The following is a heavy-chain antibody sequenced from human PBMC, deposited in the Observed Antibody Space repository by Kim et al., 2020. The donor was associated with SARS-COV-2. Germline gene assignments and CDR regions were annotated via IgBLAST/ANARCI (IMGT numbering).Heavy chain of an antibody. CDR3: ARQEAAAACFHP. D-gene: IGHD6-13*01. CDR1: GDSMNTNRYY. J-gene: IGHJ5*02. V-gene: IGHV4-39*01. CDR2: VFYSGTT. Sequence: SETLSLICTVSGDSMNTNRYYWAWIRQAPGKGLEYIGRVFYSGTTNYNPSLKSRVTISVDTSKNQVSLKLTSVTAADTALYYCARQEAAAACFHPWGQG.